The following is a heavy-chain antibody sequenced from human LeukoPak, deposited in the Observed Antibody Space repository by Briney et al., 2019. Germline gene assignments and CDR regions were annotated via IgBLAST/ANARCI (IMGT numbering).Heavy chain of an antibody. J-gene: IGHJ4*02. Sequence: PGRSLRLSCAASGFTFSSYAMHWVRQAPGKGLEWVAVISYDGSNKYYADSVRGRFTISRDNSKNTLYLQMNSLRAEDTAVYYCARGTYYYGSGSYFEYWGQGTLVTVPS. CDR2: ISYDGSNK. CDR1: GFTFSSYA. CDR3: ARGTYYYGSGSYFEY. V-gene: IGHV3-30*04. D-gene: IGHD3-10*01.